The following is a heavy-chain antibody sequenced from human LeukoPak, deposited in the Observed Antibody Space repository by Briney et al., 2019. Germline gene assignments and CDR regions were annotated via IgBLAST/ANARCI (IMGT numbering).Heavy chain of an antibody. J-gene: IGHJ6*02. CDR1: GFTFSSYA. V-gene: IGHV3-23*01. CDR3: AKGTHTYYYYYGMDV. CDR2: ISGSGGST. D-gene: IGHD2-2*01. Sequence: GGSLRLSCAASGFTFSSYAMSWVRQAPGKGLVWVSAISGSGGSTYYADSVKGRFTISRDNSKNTLYLQMNSLRAEDTAVYYCAKGTHTYYYYYGMDVWGQGTTVTVSS.